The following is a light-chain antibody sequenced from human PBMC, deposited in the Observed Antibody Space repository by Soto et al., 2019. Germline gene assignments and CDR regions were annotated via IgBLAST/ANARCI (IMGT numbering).Light chain of an antibody. CDR1: QGIAPY. CDR2: ATS. V-gene: IGKV1-27*01. Sequence: DVQMTQSPSSLSAFVGDRVTITCRASQGIAPYLAWFQQKPGKVPKLLIYATSTLQSGVPSRFSGSGSGTDFTLTINSLQHEDVRTYYCQKYNSAPLTFGGGTKVDIK. CDR3: QKYNSAPLT. J-gene: IGKJ4*01.